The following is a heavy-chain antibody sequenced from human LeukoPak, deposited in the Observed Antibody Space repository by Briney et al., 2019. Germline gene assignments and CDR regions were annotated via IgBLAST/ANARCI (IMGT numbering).Heavy chain of an antibody. J-gene: IGHJ3*02. V-gene: IGHV4-59*12. D-gene: IGHD5-18*01. CDR1: GGSISGYY. Sequence: SETLSLTCTVSGGSISGYYWSWIRQPPGKGLEWIGYLHYSGSTNYNPSLKSRVTISVDKSKNQFSLKLSSVTAADTAVYYCAGLSDQLWLRGAFDIWGQGTMVTVSS. CDR2: LHYSGST. CDR3: AGLSDQLWLRGAFDI.